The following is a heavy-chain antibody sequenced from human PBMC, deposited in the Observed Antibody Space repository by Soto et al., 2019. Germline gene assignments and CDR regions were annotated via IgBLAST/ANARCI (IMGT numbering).Heavy chain of an antibody. CDR2: ISGSGGST. J-gene: IGHJ4*02. V-gene: IGHV3-23*01. Sequence: PGGFLRLSCAASGFTFSGNGMSWVRQAPGKGLEWVSGISGSGGSTYYADSVQGRFTISRDNSKNTLYLQMNSLRAEDTAVYYCAKGIVVAYWGQGTLVTVSS. CDR3: AKGIVVAY. CDR1: GFTFSGNG. D-gene: IGHD3-22*01.